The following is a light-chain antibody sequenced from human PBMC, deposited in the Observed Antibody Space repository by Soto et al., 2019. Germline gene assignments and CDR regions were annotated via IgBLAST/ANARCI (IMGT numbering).Light chain of an antibody. J-gene: IGLJ1*01. Sequence: QSVLTQPPSASGTPGQRVTISCSGSNSNIGSNTGNWYQQIPGTAPKLLIYSNNQRPSGVPDRFSGSKSGNTASLTISGLQAEDEADYYCSSYTSSRILSYVFGSGTKVTVL. CDR3: SSYTSSRILSYV. CDR1: NSNIGSNT. V-gene: IGLV1-44*01. CDR2: SNN.